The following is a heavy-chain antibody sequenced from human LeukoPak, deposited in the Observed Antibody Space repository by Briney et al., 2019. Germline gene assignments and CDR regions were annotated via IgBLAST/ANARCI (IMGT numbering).Heavy chain of an antibody. CDR1: GYTFTTYD. J-gene: IGHJ5*02. Sequence: ASVKVSCKASGYTFTTYDINWVRQATGQGLEWMGWMNPNSGNTGYAQKFQGRVTMTRNTSISTAYMELSSLRSDDTAVYYCAASRDGYYSWFDPWGQGTLVTVSS. V-gene: IGHV1-8*01. CDR2: MNPNSGNT. D-gene: IGHD5-24*01. CDR3: AASRDGYYSWFDP.